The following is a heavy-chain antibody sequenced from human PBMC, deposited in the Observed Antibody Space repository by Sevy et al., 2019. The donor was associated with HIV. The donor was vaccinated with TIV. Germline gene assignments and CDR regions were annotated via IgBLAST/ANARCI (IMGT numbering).Heavy chain of an antibody. V-gene: IGHV3-15*07. J-gene: IGHJ4*02. CDR2: IKSKTDGGTT. CDR3: TTDELRGYSYGYSSYYFDY. D-gene: IGHD5-18*01. Sequence: GGYLRLSCAASGFTFSNAWMNWVRQAPGKGLEWVGRIKSKTDGGTTDYAAPVKGRFTISRDDSKNTLYLQMNSLKTEDTAVYYCTTDELRGYSYGYSSYYFDYWGQGTLVTVSS. CDR1: GFTFSNAW.